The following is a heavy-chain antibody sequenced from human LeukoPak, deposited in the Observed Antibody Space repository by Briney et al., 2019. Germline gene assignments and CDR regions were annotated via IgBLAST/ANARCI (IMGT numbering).Heavy chain of an antibody. J-gene: IGHJ4*02. CDR3: AKDISEALTGAAIDY. CDR2: ISWNSGSI. V-gene: IGHV3-9*01. Sequence: PGGSLRLSCAASGFTFDDYAMHWVRQAPGKGLEWVSGISWNSGSIGYADSVKGRFTISRDNAKNSLYLQMNSLRAEDTALYYCAKDISEALTGAAIDYWGQGTLVTVSS. CDR1: GFTFDDYA. D-gene: IGHD3-10*01.